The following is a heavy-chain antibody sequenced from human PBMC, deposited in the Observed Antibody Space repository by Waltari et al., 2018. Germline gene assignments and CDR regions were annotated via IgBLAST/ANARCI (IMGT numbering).Heavy chain of an antibody. V-gene: IGHV3-48*04. D-gene: IGHD1-7*01. Sequence: EVQLVESGGGLVQPGGSLRLSCAASGFTFSSYSMNWVRQAPGKGLEWVSYISRSSSTIYYADSVKGRFTISRDNAKNSLYLQMNSLRAEDTAVYYCARVYRITGTTGSGYWGQGTLVTVSA. CDR3: ARVYRITGTTGSGY. CDR1: GFTFSSYS. CDR2: ISRSSSTI. J-gene: IGHJ4*02.